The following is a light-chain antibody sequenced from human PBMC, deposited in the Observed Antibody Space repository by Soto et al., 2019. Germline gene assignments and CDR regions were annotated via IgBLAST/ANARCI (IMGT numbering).Light chain of an antibody. CDR2: SNF. CDR1: KSNIGAGYD. CDR3: SSYTSSSTPWV. V-gene: IGLV1-40*01. Sequence: QSVLTQPPSVSGAPGQRVTISCTGSKSNIGAGYDVRWYQQLPGTAPKVVISSNFNRPPGVPDRFSGSKSDTSASLVISGLQAEDEADYYCSSYTSSSTPWVFGGGTQLTVL. J-gene: IGLJ3*02.